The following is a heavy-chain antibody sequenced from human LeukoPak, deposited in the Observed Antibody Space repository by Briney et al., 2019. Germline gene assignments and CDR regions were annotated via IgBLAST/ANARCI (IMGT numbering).Heavy chain of an antibody. CDR1: GGSFSGYY. Sequence: SETLSLTCAVYGGSFSGYYWSWIRQPPGKELEWIGEINHSGSTNYNPSLKSRVTISVDTSKNQFSLKLSSVTAADTAVYYCARGGYYYGSGSYYKGRMYYYYMDVWGKGTRSPSP. D-gene: IGHD3-10*01. J-gene: IGHJ6*03. CDR3: ARGGYYYGSGSYYKGRMYYYYMDV. V-gene: IGHV4-34*01. CDR2: INHSGST.